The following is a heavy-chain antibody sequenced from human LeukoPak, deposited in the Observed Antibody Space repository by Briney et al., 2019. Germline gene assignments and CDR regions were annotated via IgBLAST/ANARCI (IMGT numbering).Heavy chain of an antibody. CDR2: IIPIFGTA. Sequence: ASVTVSCKASGGTFSSYAISWVRQAPGQGLEWMGGIIPIFGTANYAQKLQGRVTITTDESTSTAYMELSSLRSEDTAVYYCASLSIAAAGRVNYYYYYYMDVWGKGTTVTVSS. V-gene: IGHV1-69*05. J-gene: IGHJ6*03. CDR1: GGTFSSYA. D-gene: IGHD6-13*01. CDR3: ASLSIAAAGRVNYYYYYYMDV.